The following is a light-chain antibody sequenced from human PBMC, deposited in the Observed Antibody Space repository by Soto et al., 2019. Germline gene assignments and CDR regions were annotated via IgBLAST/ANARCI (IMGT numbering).Light chain of an antibody. CDR3: QQYNSYPYT. CDR1: ESVASSY. CDR2: GAS. V-gene: IGKV3-20*01. Sequence: EIVLTQSPGTLSLSPGEGATLSCRASESVASSYLAWYQQIPGQAPRLLIYGASSRATGIPDRFSGSGSGTEFTLTISSLQPEDSATYYCQQYNSYPYTFGQGTKLEIK. J-gene: IGKJ2*01.